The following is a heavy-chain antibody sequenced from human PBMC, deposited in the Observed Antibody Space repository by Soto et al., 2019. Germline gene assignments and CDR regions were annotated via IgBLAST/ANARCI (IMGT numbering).Heavy chain of an antibody. D-gene: IGHD2-2*01. CDR1: GFGFTNSW. CDR2: IKSKNDGGTT. Sequence: EVQVVESGGGLVKPGGSLRLSCAASGFGFTNSWMNWVRQAPGKGLAWVGRIKSKNDGGTTDYAAPVQGRFTISRDDSKATIYLQMNSLKTEDTAVYYCTSAGQYCTSTTCKAYWGQGTAVTVSS. CDR3: TSAGQYCTSTTCKAY. V-gene: IGHV3-15*07. J-gene: IGHJ4*02.